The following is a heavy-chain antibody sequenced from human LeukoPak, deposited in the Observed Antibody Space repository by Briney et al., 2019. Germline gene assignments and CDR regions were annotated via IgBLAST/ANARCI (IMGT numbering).Heavy chain of an antibody. J-gene: IGHJ5*02. Sequence: SETLSLTCAVYGGSFSGYYWSWIRQPAGKGLEWIGRIYTSGSTNYNPSLKSRVTMSVDTSKNQFSLKLSSVTAADTAVYYCATLPGGVTTPNPSWGQGTLVTVSS. D-gene: IGHD4-17*01. V-gene: IGHV4-59*10. CDR1: GGSFSGYY. CDR3: ATLPGGVTTPNPS. CDR2: IYTSGST.